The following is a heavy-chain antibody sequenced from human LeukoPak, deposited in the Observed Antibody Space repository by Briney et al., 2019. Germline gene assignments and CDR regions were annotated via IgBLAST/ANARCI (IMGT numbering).Heavy chain of an antibody. CDR3: ARDSITMVRGVRY. Sequence: ASVKVSCKASGYTFTSYGISWVRQAPGQGLEWMGWISAYNGNTNYAQKLRGRVTMTTDTSTSTAYMELSSLRSEDTAVYYCARDSITMVRGVRYWGQGTLVTVSS. CDR1: GYTFTSYG. CDR2: ISAYNGNT. V-gene: IGHV1-18*01. D-gene: IGHD3-10*01. J-gene: IGHJ4*02.